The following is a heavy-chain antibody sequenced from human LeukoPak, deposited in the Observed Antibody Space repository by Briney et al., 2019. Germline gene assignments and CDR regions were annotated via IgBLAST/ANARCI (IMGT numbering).Heavy chain of an antibody. V-gene: IGHV3-30*02. J-gene: IGHJ3*02. CDR3: AKNPRIAIFGVVSGPHAFDI. Sequence: GGSLRLSCAASGFSFRNYGMHWVRRAPGKGLEWVAFIRYDGKNTKYHVDSVKGRFTISRDNSRDTVDLQMNSLRAEDTAVYYCAKNPRIAIFGVVSGPHAFDIWGQGTMVTVSS. CDR2: IRYDGKNTK. CDR1: GFSFRNYG. D-gene: IGHD3-3*01.